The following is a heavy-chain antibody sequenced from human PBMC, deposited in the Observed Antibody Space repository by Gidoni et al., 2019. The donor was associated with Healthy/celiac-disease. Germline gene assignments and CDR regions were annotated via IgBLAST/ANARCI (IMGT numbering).Heavy chain of an antibody. D-gene: IGHD1-1*01. CDR3: ASSTGTALPNIYYMDV. CDR1: GFTFSRYG. V-gene: IGHV3-30*03. J-gene: IGHJ6*03. CDR2: ISYDGSNK. Sequence: VQLVESGGGVVQPGRSLRLSCAASGFTFSRYGMHWVRQAPGKGLEWVAVISYDGSNKYYADSVKGRFTISRDNSKNTLYLQMNSLRAEDTAVYYCASSTGTALPNIYYMDVWGKGTTVTVSS.